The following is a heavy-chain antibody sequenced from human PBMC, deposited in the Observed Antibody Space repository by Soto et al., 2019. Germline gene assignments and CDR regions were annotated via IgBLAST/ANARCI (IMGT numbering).Heavy chain of an antibody. Sequence: EVQLVESGGGLVQPGRSLRLSCAASGFTFDDYAMHWVRQAPGKGLEWVSGISWNSGSIGYADSVEGRFTISRDNAKNSLYLQMNSLRAEDTALYYCAKDIGRYPSFFNYWGQGTLVTVSS. CDR3: AKDIGRYPSFFNY. CDR2: ISWNSGSI. D-gene: IGHD6-19*01. CDR1: GFTFDDYA. J-gene: IGHJ4*02. V-gene: IGHV3-9*01.